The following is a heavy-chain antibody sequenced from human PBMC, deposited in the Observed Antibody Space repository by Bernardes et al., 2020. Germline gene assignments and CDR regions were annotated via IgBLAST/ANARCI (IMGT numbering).Heavy chain of an antibody. CDR2: SYYRGST. CDR1: GSSISSSTYY. J-gene: IGHJ4*02. Sequence: SETLSLTCTVSGSSISSSTYYWGWIRQPPGKGLEWIGSSYYRGSTYYNPSLKSRVTISIDTSKNQFSLKLSSVTAADTAVYYCARRSRYCSSTSCYDFDYWGQGTPVTVSS. V-gene: IGHV4-39*01. D-gene: IGHD2-2*01. CDR3: ARRSRYCSSTSCYDFDY.